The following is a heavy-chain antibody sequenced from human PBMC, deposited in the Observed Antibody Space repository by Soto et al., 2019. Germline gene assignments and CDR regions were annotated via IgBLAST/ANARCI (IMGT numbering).Heavy chain of an antibody. D-gene: IGHD2-21*01. CDR1: GYTFTSYG. CDR2: ISAYNGNT. Sequence: ASVKVSCKASGYTFTSYGISWVRQAPGQGLEWMGWISAYNGNTNYAQKLQGRVTMTTDTSTSTAYMELRSLRSDDTAVYYCARDPPHIVAVNAPKRWLDYWGQGTLVTVSS. J-gene: IGHJ4*02. V-gene: IGHV1-18*04. CDR3: ARDPPHIVAVNAPKRWLDY.